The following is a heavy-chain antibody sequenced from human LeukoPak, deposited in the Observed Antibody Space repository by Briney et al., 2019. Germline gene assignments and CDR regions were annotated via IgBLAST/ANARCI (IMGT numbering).Heavy chain of an antibody. Sequence: GGSLRLSCAGSGFTFSRYSMNWVRQAPGKGLEWVSAISGSGGSTYYADSVKGRFTISRDNSKNTLYLQMNSLRAEDTAIYYCARDMVGATWTFDIWGQGTMVTVSS. D-gene: IGHD1-26*01. V-gene: IGHV3-23*01. CDR1: GFTFSRYS. CDR3: ARDMVGATWTFDI. J-gene: IGHJ3*02. CDR2: ISGSGGST.